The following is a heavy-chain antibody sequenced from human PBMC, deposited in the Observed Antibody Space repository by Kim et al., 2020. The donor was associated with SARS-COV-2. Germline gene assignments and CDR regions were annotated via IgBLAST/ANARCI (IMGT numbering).Heavy chain of an antibody. D-gene: IGHD2-15*01. Sequence: TTYADSWKGRFTVSRDNAKNTLYLQVNSLRGEDTGVYYCARVLVAATGWDWGQGTLVTVSS. J-gene: IGHJ4*02. V-gene: IGHV3-74*01. CDR2: T. CDR3: ARVLVAATGWD.